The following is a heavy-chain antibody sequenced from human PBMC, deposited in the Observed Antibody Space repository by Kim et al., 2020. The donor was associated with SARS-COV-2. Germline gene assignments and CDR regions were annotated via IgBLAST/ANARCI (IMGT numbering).Heavy chain of an antibody. D-gene: IGHD3-22*01. Sequence: SETLSLTCTVSGDSVSSGTYYWSWIRQPPGKRLEWIGYIYYRGSTNYNTNYNPSLKSRVTISVDTSKNQFSLKLSSVTAADTAVYYCARRHYYDSSGFYFWGQGTRVTVSS. CDR3: ARRHYYDSSGFYF. CDR2: IYYRGSTNYNT. V-gene: IGHV4-61*01. J-gene: IGHJ4*02. CDR1: GDSVSSGTYY.